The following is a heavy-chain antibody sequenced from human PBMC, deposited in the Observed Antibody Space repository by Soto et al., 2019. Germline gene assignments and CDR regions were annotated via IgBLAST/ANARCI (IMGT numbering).Heavy chain of an antibody. V-gene: IGHV4-34*01. CDR2: INHSGST. J-gene: IGHJ6*04. CDR3: ARPKGMDV. CDR1: GGSLSGYY. Sequence: SSETLSLTCAVYGGSLSGYYWSWIRQPPGKGLEWIGEINHSGSTNYNPSLKSRVTISVDTSKNQFSLKLSSVTAADTAVYFCARPKGMDVWGEGTTVTVSS.